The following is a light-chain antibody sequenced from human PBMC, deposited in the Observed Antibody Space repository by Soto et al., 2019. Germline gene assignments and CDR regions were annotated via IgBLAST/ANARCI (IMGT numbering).Light chain of an antibody. Sequence: EIVLTQSPGTLSLSPGERATLSCRASQSVISSYLAWYQQKPGQAPRLLIYRASSRATGIPDRCSGSGSGTDFTLTISRLEPEDFAVYYCQQYGSSPPEKTFGQGTKVEIK. CDR1: QSVISSY. V-gene: IGKV3-20*01. CDR3: QQYGSSPPEKT. CDR2: RAS. J-gene: IGKJ1*01.